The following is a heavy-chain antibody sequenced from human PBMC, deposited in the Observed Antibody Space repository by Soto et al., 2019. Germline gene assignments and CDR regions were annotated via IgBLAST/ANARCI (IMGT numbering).Heavy chain of an antibody. V-gene: IGHV3-13*01. CDR2: IGAASDT. Sequence: GESLKISCAASGFTFSNYDMHWVRQAPGEGLEWVSGIGAASDTYYPVSVQGRFTVSRDNAKKSLYLQMNSLRAGDTAVYYCARGVLGPGDYYYGMDVWGQGTTVTVSS. CDR3: ARGVLGPGDYYYGMDV. J-gene: IGHJ6*02. D-gene: IGHD7-27*01. CDR1: GFTFSNYD.